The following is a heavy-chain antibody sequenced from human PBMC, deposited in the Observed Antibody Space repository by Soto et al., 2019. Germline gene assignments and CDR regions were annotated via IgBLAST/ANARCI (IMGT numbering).Heavy chain of an antibody. CDR1: GFTFSSYA. V-gene: IGHV3-23*01. D-gene: IGHD3-10*01. J-gene: IGHJ4*02. CDR3: AKHTMVRGVLAMEVYYFDY. CDR2: ISGSGGST. Sequence: GGSLRLSCAASGFTFSSYAMSWVRQAPGKGLEWVSAISGSGGSTYYADCVKGRFTISRDNSRNTLYLQMNSLRAEDTAVYYCAKHTMVRGVLAMEVYYFDYWGQGTLVTVSS.